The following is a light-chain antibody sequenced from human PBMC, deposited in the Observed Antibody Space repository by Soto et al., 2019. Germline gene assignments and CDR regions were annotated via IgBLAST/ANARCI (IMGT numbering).Light chain of an antibody. V-gene: IGLV2-14*01. Sequence: QSAPTQPASVSGSPGQSITISCTGASGDIGRFNFVTWYQQHPGEAPKLMIYEVSVRPSGVSNRFSGSKSGNTASLTISGLQAEDEADYYCSSWTSSSTYVFGTGTKLTVL. CDR1: SGDIGRFNF. CDR3: SSWTSSSTYV. J-gene: IGLJ1*01. CDR2: EVS.